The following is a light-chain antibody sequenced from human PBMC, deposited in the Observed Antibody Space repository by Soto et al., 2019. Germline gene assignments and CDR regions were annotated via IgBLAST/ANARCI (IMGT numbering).Light chain of an antibody. V-gene: IGKV3-20*01. CDR2: GTS. CDR1: QRVSSTT. Sequence: EMVLTQSPGTLSWAPGESATVSCRASQRVSSTTLAWYQQKPGQAPRFLIYGTSTRATGIPDRFSGSRSGTDFTLTISRLEPEDFAVYYCQQYGSSPETFGQGTKVDIK. CDR3: QQYGSSPET. J-gene: IGKJ2*01.